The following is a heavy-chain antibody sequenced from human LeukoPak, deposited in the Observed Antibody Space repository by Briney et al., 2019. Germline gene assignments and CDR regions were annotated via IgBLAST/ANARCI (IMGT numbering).Heavy chain of an antibody. J-gene: IGHJ4*02. CDR1: GGSISSSSHY. V-gene: IGHV4-39*01. D-gene: IGHD2/OR15-2a*01. Sequence: SETLSLICTVSGGSISSSSHYWGWIRQPPGKGLEWIGSINYRGTTYYSPSLRGRVTISIDTSKDQFSLRLTSVTATDTAVYYCASQPTTEIVIDDWGQGTLVTVSS. CDR2: INYRGTT. CDR3: ASQPTTEIVIDD.